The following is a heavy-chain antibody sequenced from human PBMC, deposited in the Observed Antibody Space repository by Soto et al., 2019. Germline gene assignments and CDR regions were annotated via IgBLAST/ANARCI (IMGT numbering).Heavy chain of an antibody. J-gene: IGHJ4*02. CDR3: APRPPGGPAGLWCDY. CDR2: IYWDDDT. D-gene: IGHD5-18*01. Sequence: QITLKESGPTLVKPTQTLTLTCTFSGFSLSTYGVAVGWIRQPPGKALEWLALIYWDDDTRYSPSLTGRLTITKDTSKNQVVLTITTMDPADKATYYCAPRPPGGPAGLWCDYWGQGTLVTVSS. V-gene: IGHV2-5*02. CDR1: GFSLSTYGVA.